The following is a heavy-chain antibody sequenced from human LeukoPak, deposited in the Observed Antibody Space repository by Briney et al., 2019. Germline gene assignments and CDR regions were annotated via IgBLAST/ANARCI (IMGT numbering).Heavy chain of an antibody. D-gene: IGHD4-17*01. J-gene: IGHJ4*02. CDR2: ISDSGAAT. Sequence: GGSLRLSCAASGFSFSNYAMSWVRQAPGKGLEWVSSISDSGAATYYADFVKGRFTISRGNSKNTLYLQLNSLGAEDTAVYYCAKIAPWGAVTTTDGFDYWGQGTLVTVSS. V-gene: IGHV3-23*01. CDR3: AKIAPWGAVTTTDGFDY. CDR1: GFSFSNYA.